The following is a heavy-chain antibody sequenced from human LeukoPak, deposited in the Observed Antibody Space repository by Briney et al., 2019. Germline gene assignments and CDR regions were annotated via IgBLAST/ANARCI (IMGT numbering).Heavy chain of an antibody. J-gene: IGHJ4*01. CDR1: SGSISTSNYY. Sequence: PSETLSLTCTVSSGSISTSNYYWAWIRRSPGKGLEWIVSINHSWSTYYNPSLKSRVTISVDTSKNQFSLKLTSVTAADTAVYYCARAPGTTFDYWGHGNMVTVSS. D-gene: IGHD4-17*01. CDR3: ARAPGTTFDY. CDR2: INHSWST. V-gene: IGHV4-39*01.